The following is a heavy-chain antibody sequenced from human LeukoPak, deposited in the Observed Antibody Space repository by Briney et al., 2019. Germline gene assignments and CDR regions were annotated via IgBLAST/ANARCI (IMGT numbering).Heavy chain of an antibody. V-gene: IGHV3-74*01. CDR2: IHPDGKNT. D-gene: IGHD5-18*01. CDR1: GFTFSSYW. Sequence: PGGSLRLSCAASGFTFSSYWMDWVRQAPGKGLVWVSRIHPDGKNTAYADSVKGRFTISRDNARNTLFLQMNSLRAEDAAVYYCATYVDTVRYDAFDVWGQGTVVTVSS. J-gene: IGHJ3*01. CDR3: ATYVDTVRYDAFDV.